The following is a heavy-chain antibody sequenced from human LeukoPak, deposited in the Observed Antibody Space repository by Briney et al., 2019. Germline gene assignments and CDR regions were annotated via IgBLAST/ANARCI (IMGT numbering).Heavy chain of an antibody. CDR3: AKDRGVHYYGSERGLYNWFDP. Sequence: GGSLRLSCAASKFTFSSYAMNWVRQAPGKGLEWVSVISGSGDSTDYADSVKGRFTISRDNSKNTLYLQMNSLRAEDTAVYYCAKDRGVHYYGSERGLYNWFDPWGQGTLVTVSS. V-gene: IGHV3-23*01. CDR1: KFTFSSYA. J-gene: IGHJ5*02. CDR2: ISGSGDST. D-gene: IGHD3-10*01.